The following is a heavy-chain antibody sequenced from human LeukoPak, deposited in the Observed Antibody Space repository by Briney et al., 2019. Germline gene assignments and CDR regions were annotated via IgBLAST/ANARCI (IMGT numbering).Heavy chain of an antibody. CDR1: GFTFSNYA. CDR3: AKDLSYSCGLGDFDY. V-gene: IGHV3-23*01. D-gene: IGHD5-18*01. CDR2: ISGRGGGT. J-gene: IGHJ4*02. Sequence: GGSLRLSCAAAGFTFSNYAMSWVRQAPGKGMEWVSTISGRGGGTYYADSVKGRFTISRDNSKNTLYLQMNSLRAEDTAVYYCAKDLSYSCGLGDFDYWGQGTLVTVSS.